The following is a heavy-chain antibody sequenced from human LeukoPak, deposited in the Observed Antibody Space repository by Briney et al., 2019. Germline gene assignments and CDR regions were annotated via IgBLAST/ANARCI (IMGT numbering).Heavy chain of an antibody. D-gene: IGHD6-6*01. CDR3: ARVIGARQYDYYYMDV. J-gene: IGHJ6*03. CDR1: GGTFSSYA. CDR2: TIPIFGTA. Sequence: ASVKVSCKASGGTFSSYAISWVRQAPGQGLEWMGGTIPIFGTANYAQKFQGRVTITADESTSTAYMELSSLRSEDTAVYYCARVIGARQYDYYYMDVWGKGTTVTVSS. V-gene: IGHV1-69*13.